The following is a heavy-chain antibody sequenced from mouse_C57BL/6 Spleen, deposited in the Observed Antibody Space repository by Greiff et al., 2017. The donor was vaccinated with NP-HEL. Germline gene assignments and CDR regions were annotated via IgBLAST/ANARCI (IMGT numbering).Heavy chain of an antibody. D-gene: IGHD2-2*01. V-gene: IGHV3-6*01. J-gene: IGHJ2*01. Sequence: EVKLLESGPGLVKPSQSLSLTCSVTGYSITSGYYWNWIRQFPGNKLEWMGYISYDGSNNYNPSLKNRISITRDTSKNQFFLKLNSVTTEDTATYYCARDEGVTFDYWGQGTTLTVSS. CDR3: ARDEGVTFDY. CDR1: GYSITSGYY. CDR2: ISYDGSN.